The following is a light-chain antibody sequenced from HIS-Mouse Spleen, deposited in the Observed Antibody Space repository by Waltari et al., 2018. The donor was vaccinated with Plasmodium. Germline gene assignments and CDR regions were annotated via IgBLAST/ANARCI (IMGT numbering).Light chain of an antibody. CDR1: ALPKKY. Sequence: SYELTQPPSVSVSPGQTARITCSGGALPKKYAYWYQQKSGQAPVLVIYEDSKRPSGIPERFSGSSSGTMATLTISGAQVEDEADYCCYSTDSSGNHRVFGGGTKLTVL. V-gene: IGLV3-10*01. CDR2: EDS. CDR3: YSTDSSGNHRV. J-gene: IGLJ3*02.